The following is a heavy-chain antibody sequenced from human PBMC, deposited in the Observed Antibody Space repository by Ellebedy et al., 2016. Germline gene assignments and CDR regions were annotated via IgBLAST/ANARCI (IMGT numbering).Heavy chain of an antibody. J-gene: IGHJ1*01. CDR2: INPKSGGT. CDR3: SRESRDDYGKY. CDR1: GYTFTGYY. D-gene: IGHD3-16*01. V-gene: IGHV1-2*02. Sequence: ASVKVSCXASGYTFTGYYMHWVRQAPGQGLEWMGWINPKSGGTNYAQKFQGRVTMTRDTSISTAYMDLSRLTSDDTAVYFCSRESRDDYGKYWGQGTLVTVSS.